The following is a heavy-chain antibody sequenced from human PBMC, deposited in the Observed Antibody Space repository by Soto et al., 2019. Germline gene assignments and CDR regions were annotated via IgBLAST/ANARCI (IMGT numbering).Heavy chain of an antibody. V-gene: IGHV1-2*02. CDR3: ARTRGVIPRVTYNWFDP. Sequence: ASVKVSCKASGYSFSGYYMNWVRQAPGQGLEWMGWIKPNSGGTDYAQKFQGRVTMTRDTSISTAYMELRGLRYDDTAVYYCARTRGVIPRVTYNWFDPWGQGTLVTVSS. D-gene: IGHD3-10*01. J-gene: IGHJ5*02. CDR1: GYSFSGYY. CDR2: IKPNSGGT.